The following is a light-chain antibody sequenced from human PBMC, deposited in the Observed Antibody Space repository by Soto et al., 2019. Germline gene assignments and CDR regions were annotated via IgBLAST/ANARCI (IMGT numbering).Light chain of an antibody. J-gene: IGKJ1*01. Sequence: EIVLTQSPATLSSFPGDRVTLSCRASQAVNTRLAWYQHRPGQAPRLLIYLASNRAAGVPARFSGSGSGADFTLTISSLEPEDFAVYYCQHYKPYKTFGQGTKVDIK. CDR2: LAS. CDR1: QAVNTR. V-gene: IGKV3D-11*01. CDR3: QHYKPYKT.